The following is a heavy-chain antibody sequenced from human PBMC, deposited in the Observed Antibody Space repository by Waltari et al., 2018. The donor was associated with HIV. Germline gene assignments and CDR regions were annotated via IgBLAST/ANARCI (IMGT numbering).Heavy chain of an antibody. CDR3: ARDERRCNSGDCYPSDY. CDR1: GFTFSGYA. D-gene: IGHD2-21*02. Sequence: VHLVESGGGLVKPGESLRLSCAASGFTFSGYAMKWVRQAPGKGLEWVSAISRTSSYKYYADSVKGRFTISRDNAKNSVYLQMNSLRVEDTAGYYCARDERRCNSGDCYPSDYWGQGTLVTVSS. CDR2: ISRTSSYK. J-gene: IGHJ4*02. V-gene: IGHV3-21*01.